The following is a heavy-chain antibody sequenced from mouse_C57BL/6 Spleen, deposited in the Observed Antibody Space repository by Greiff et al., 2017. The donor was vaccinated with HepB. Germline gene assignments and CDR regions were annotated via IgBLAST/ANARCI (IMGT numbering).Heavy chain of an antibody. V-gene: IGHV1-4*01. J-gene: IGHJ1*03. CDR3: ASTPAHYGVYWYFDV. D-gene: IGHD1-2*01. CDR1: GYTFTSYT. Sequence: VKLVESGAELARPGASVKMSCKASGYTFTSYTMHWVKQRPGQGLEWIGYINPSSGYTKYNQKFKDKATLTADKSSSTAYMQLSSLTSEYSAVYCCASTPAHYGVYWYFDVWGTGTTVTVSS. CDR2: INPSSGYT.